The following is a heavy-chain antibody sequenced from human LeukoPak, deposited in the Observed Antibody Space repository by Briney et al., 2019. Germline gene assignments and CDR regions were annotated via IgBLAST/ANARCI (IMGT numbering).Heavy chain of an antibody. D-gene: IGHD5-18*01. CDR3: ASRHSHDAFDI. V-gene: IGHV5-51*01. CDR1: GYSLTSYW. J-gene: IGHJ3*02. Sequence: GESLKISCKGSGYSLTSYWIGWVRQMPGKGLEWMGIIYPGGSDTRYSPSFQGQVTISADKSISTAYLQWSSLKASDTAMYYCASRHSHDAFDIWGQGTMVTVSS. CDR2: IYPGGSDT.